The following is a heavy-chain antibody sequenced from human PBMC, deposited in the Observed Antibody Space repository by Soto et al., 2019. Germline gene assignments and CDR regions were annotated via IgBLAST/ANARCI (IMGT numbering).Heavy chain of an antibody. CDR1: GFTFSSYA. D-gene: IGHD3-3*01. V-gene: IGHV3-23*01. CDR3: AKDQVHYYFWSGPVSGYGMDV. Sequence: GVSLRLSCEASGFTFSSYAMSRVRQAPGKGLEWVSAISGSGGSTYYADSVKGRFTISRDNSKNTLYLQMNSLRAEDTAVYYCAKDQVHYYFWSGPVSGYGMDVWGQGTMVTGSS. CDR2: ISGSGGST. J-gene: IGHJ6*02.